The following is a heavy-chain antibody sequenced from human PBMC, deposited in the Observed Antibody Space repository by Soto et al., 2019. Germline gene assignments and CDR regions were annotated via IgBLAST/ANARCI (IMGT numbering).Heavy chain of an antibody. J-gene: IGHJ4*02. CDR2: ISYNDKNK. CDR3: ARVYYYDSSGYYSIHYYFDY. V-gene: IGHV3-30*03. D-gene: IGHD3-22*01. Sequence: PGGSLRLSYAASGFIFSDYCMTWVRQATGKGLEWVSDISYNDKNKYYADSVKGRFTISRDNSKNTLYLQMNSLRAEDTAVYYCARVYYYDSSGYYSIHYYFDYWGQGTLVTVSS. CDR1: GFIFSDYC.